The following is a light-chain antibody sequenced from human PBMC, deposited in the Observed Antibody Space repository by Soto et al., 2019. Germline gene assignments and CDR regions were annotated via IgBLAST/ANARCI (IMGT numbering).Light chain of an antibody. J-gene: IGLJ1*01. V-gene: IGLV2-8*01. CDR1: SSDVGAYDF. Sequence: QSVLTQPPSASGSPGQSLTISCTGTSSDVGAYDFVSWYQQHPGKAPKLMIYEVNKRPSGVPDRFSASKSGNTASLTVSGLQAEDEADYYCSSHGGSNNFYVFGTGTKVTVL. CDR2: EVN. CDR3: SSHGGSNNFYV.